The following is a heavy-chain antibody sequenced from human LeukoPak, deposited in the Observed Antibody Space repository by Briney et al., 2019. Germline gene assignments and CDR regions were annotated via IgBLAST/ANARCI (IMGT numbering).Heavy chain of an antibody. J-gene: IGHJ5*02. CDR2: INHSGST. V-gene: IGHV4-34*01. CDR3: ARDGDGEWLRPDNGFDP. Sequence: SETLSLTCAVYGGSFSGYYWSWIRQPPGKGLEWIGEINHSGSTNYNPSLKSRVTISVDTSKNQFSLKLSSVTAADTAVYYCARDGDGEWLRPDNGFDPWGQGTLVTVSS. CDR1: GGSFSGYY. D-gene: IGHD5-12*01.